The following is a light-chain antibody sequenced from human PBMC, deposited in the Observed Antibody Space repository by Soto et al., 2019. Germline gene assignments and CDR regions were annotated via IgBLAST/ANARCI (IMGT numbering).Light chain of an antibody. Sequence: EIVMTQSPSTLPVSPGERATLSCRASQSVSSNLAWYQQKPGQAPRLLSYQTSIRAAGIPARFSASGSGTDFTLTISDVQPEDFALYYCHQRQSWPLTFGGGTKVDIK. V-gene: IGKV3D-15*03. CDR2: QTS. CDR1: QSVSSN. CDR3: HQRQSWPLT. J-gene: IGKJ4*01.